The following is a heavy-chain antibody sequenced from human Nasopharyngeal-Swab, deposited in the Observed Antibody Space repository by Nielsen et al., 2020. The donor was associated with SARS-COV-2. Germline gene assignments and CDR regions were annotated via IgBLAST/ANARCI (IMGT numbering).Heavy chain of an antibody. Sequence: GKSLKISCAASGFTFSSYGMHWVRQAPGKGLEWVALISYDGSNKYYADSVKGRFTISRDNSKNTLYLQMNSLRAEDTAVYYCAKGGHGDRLDFDYWGQGTLVTVSS. CDR3: AKGGHGDRLDFDY. V-gene: IGHV3-30*18. D-gene: IGHD4-17*01. CDR1: GFTFSSYG. CDR2: ISYDGSNK. J-gene: IGHJ4*02.